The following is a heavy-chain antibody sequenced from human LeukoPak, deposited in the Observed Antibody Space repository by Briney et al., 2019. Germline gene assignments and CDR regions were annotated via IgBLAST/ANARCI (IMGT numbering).Heavy chain of an antibody. CDR1: GFIFSTYW. CDR2: IKQDGSEK. CDR3: ARNFAEFDI. Sequence: PGGSLRLSCAASGFIFSTYWMSWVRQAPGKGLEWVANIKQDGSEKYYVDSVKGRFTISRDNAKNSLYLQMNSLRAEDTAVYYCARNFAEFDIWGQGTMVTVSS. J-gene: IGHJ3*02. V-gene: IGHV3-7*04.